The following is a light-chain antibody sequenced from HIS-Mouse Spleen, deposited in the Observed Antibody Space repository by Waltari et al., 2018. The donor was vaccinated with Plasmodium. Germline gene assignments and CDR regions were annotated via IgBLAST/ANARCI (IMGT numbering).Light chain of an antibody. CDR3: QQYNNWSFT. Sequence: EIVLTQSPGTLSLSPGERANLSCRASQSVSSDLAWYQQKPGQAPRLLIYGASTRATGIPARFSGSGSGTEFTLTISSLQSEDFAVYYCQQYNNWSFTFGPGTKVDIK. V-gene: IGKV3-15*01. CDR1: QSVSSD. J-gene: IGKJ3*01. CDR2: GAS.